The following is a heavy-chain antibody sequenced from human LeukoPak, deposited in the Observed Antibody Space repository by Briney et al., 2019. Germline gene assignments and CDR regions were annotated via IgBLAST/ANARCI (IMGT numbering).Heavy chain of an antibody. J-gene: IGHJ3*02. CDR3: ARSDIAYYYASSGYAFDI. CDR2: IYTSGST. CDR1: GGSISSYY. V-gene: IGHV4-4*07. D-gene: IGHD3-22*01. Sequence: SETLSLTYTVSGGSISSYYWSWIRQPAGKGLEWIGRIYTSGSTNYNPSLKSRVTMSVDTSKNQFSLKLSSVTAADTAVYYCARSDIAYYYASSGYAFDIWGQGTMVTVSS.